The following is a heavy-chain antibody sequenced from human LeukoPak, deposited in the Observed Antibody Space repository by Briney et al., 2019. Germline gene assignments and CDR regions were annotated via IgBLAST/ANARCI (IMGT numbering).Heavy chain of an antibody. Sequence: SETLSLTCTVSGGSISSYYWSWIRQPAGKGLEWIGRIYTSGSTNYNPSLKSRVTMSVDTSKNQFSLKLCSVTAADTAVYYCARQTAYGDYAVDYYYYGMDVWGQGTTVTVSS. V-gene: IGHV4-4*07. CDR2: IYTSGST. CDR1: GGSISSYY. J-gene: IGHJ6*02. CDR3: ARQTAYGDYAVDYYYYGMDV. D-gene: IGHD4-17*01.